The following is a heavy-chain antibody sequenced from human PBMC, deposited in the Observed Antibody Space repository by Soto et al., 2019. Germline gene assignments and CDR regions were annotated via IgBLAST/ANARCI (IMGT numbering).Heavy chain of an antibody. D-gene: IGHD2-21*02. Sequence: PSETLSLTCTVSGGSISGYYWSWIRQPPGKVLDFIGYMYNTGSTVYSPSFKSRVTISVDTSKSLFSLRLNSVTAADTAVYYCARDLWGYCGTDCYPLDVWGQGTTVTVSS. CDR2: MYNTGST. J-gene: IGHJ6*02. CDR1: GGSISGYY. V-gene: IGHV4-59*01. CDR3: ARDLWGYCGTDCYPLDV.